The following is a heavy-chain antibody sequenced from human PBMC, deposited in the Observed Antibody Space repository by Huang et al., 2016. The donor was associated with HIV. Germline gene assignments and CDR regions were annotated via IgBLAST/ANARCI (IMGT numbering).Heavy chain of an antibody. J-gene: IGHJ4*02. CDR3: ASQHIGAAATWF. CDR1: GDFISSTNYY. Sequence: QLQLQESGPGQVKPSETLSLTCTVSGDFISSTNYYWGWIRQSPGKGLEWGGSVYQSGSTNDNPSLKSRVTLSVDTSRNQFSLRLNSVTAADTAVYYCASQHIGAAATWFWGRGTQVAVSS. CDR2: VYQSGST. D-gene: IGHD6-13*01. V-gene: IGHV4-39*01.